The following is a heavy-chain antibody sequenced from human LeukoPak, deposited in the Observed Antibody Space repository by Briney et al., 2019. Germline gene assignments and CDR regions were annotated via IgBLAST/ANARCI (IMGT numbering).Heavy chain of an antibody. CDR3: ARGWDDILTGYSFDY. Sequence: ASVKVSCKASGYTFTSYGISWVRQAPGQGLEWMGWISAYNGNTNYAQKLQGRVTMTTDTSTSTAYMELRSLRSDDTAVYYCARGWDDILTGYSFDYWGQGTMVTVSS. J-gene: IGHJ4*02. CDR1: GYTFTSYG. D-gene: IGHD3-9*01. CDR2: ISAYNGNT. V-gene: IGHV1-18*01.